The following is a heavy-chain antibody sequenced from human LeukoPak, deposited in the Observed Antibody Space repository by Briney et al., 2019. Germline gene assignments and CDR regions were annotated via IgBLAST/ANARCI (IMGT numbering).Heavy chain of an antibody. CDR3: ARDLGAKVDTAIAMAY. Sequence: SETLSLTCTVSGGSISSYYWSWIRQPPGKGLEWIGYIYYSGSTNYNPSLKSRVTISVDTSKNQFSLKLSSVTAADTAVYYCARDLGAKVDTAIAMAYWGQGTLVTVSS. J-gene: IGHJ4*02. CDR2: IYYSGST. CDR1: GGSISSYY. V-gene: IGHV4-59*01. D-gene: IGHD5-18*01.